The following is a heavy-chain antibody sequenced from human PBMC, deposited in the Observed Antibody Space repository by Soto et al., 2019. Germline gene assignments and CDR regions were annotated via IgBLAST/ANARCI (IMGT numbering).Heavy chain of an antibody. Sequence: PSETLSPTSIFSGYPISSSSWTWIRQPPGKGLEWIGYIYRTGNTKCNPSLKSRVTISVDTSKNQFSLEMNSVSAADTAVYYCARQQQFGELPALDVWGQGTTVT. CDR3: ARQQQFGELPALDV. D-gene: IGHD3-10*01. V-gene: IGHV4-59*08. J-gene: IGHJ6*02. CDR2: IYRTGNT. CDR1: GYPISSSS.